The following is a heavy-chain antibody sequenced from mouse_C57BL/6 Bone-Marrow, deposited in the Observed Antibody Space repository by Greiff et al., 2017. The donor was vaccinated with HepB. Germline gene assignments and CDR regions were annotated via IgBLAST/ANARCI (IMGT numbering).Heavy chain of an antibody. CDR3: ARNYGHWYFDV. Sequence: VQLKQPGAELVKPGASVKLSCKASGYTFTSYWMHWVKQRPGQGLEWIGMIHPNSGSTNYNEKFKSKATLTVDKSSSTAYMQLSRLTSEDSAVYCCARNYGHWYFDVWGTGTTVTVSS. J-gene: IGHJ1*03. CDR1: GYTFTSYW. V-gene: IGHV1-64*01. CDR2: IHPNSGST. D-gene: IGHD1-2*01.